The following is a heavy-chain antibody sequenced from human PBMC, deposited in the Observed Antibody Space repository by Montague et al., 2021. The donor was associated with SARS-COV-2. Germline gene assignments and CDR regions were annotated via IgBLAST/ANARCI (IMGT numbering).Heavy chain of an antibody. V-gene: IGHV4-59*02. CDR2: FYSVGST. CDR1: GASVSSSD. J-gene: IGHJ3*02. Sequence: SETLSLTCTVSGASVSSSDWGWIRQSPGKGLVWFGYFYSVGSTDYNPSLKSRVTISRDTSKNQFSLKVRSVTAADTAIYYCARETMTADAFDIWGQGTMVTVSS. D-gene: IGHD1-14*01. CDR3: ARETMTADAFDI.